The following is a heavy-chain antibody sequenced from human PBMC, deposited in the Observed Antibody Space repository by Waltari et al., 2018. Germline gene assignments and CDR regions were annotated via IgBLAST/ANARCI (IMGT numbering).Heavy chain of an antibody. D-gene: IGHD6-6*01. J-gene: IGHJ4*02. CDR3: ASLTSIAAPFDY. CDR1: GFTFSNAW. V-gene: IGHV4-59*05. Sequence: VQLVESGGGLVKPGGSLRLSCAASGFTFSNAWMSWVRQAPGKGLEWIGSIYYSGSTYYNPSIKSRVTISVDTSKNQFSLKLSSVTAADTAVYYCASLTSIAAPFDYWGQGTLVTVSS. CDR2: IYYSGST.